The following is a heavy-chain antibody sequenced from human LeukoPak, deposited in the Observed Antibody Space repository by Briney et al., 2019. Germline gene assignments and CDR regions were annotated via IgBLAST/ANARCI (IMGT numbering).Heavy chain of an antibody. J-gene: IGHJ4*02. Sequence: SETLFLTCTVSGGSISSYYWSWIRQPPGKGLEWIGSIYYSGSTNYNPSLKSRVTISVDTSKNQFSLKLSSVTAADTAVYYCARDNGYPTGFDYWGQGTPVTVSS. CDR2: IYYSGST. D-gene: IGHD5-24*01. CDR3: ARDNGYPTGFDY. V-gene: IGHV4-59*01. CDR1: GGSISSYY.